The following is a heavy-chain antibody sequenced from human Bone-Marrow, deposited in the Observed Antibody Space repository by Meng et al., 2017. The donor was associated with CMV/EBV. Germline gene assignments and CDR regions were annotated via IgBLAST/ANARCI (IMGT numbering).Heavy chain of an antibody. J-gene: IGHJ5*02. CDR1: TNYG. CDR3: ARGPAITIFGVPIMGSHWLDP. CDR2: ISGHNGNT. Sequence: TNYGISWVRQAPGQGLEWMGWISGHNGNTNYAQKLQGRVTMTTDKSTSTAFLELRSLRSDDTAVYYCARGPAITIFGVPIMGSHWLDPWGPGTLVTVSS. D-gene: IGHD3-3*01. V-gene: IGHV1-18*01.